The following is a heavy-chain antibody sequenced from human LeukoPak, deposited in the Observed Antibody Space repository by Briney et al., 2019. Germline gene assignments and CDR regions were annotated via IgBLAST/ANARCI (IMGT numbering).Heavy chain of an antibody. CDR3: ASDPAPWELAYNWFDP. Sequence: ASVNVSCKASGYTFTSLGISWVRQAAGQGLEWMGWISAYNGNTNYAQKLQGRVTMTTHTSTSTAYMELRSLRSDDTAVYYCASDPAPWELAYNWFDPWGQGTLVTVSS. CDR1: GYTFTSLG. J-gene: IGHJ5*02. V-gene: IGHV1-18*01. D-gene: IGHD1-26*01. CDR2: ISAYNGNT.